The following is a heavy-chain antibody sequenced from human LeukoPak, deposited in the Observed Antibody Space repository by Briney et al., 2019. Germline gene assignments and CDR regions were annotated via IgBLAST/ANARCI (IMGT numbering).Heavy chain of an antibody. D-gene: IGHD5-12*01. CDR1: GYTFTSYG. CDR2: IIPMLGTT. J-gene: IGHJ5*02. CDR3: ARASGYENNWLDP. V-gene: IGHV1-69*04. Sequence: GASVKVSCKASGYTFTSYGISWVRQAPGQGLEWMGRIIPMLGTTKYAQKFQGRVTITADKFTTTAHMELSSLTSEDTAIYYCARASGYENNWLDPWGQGTLVSVSS.